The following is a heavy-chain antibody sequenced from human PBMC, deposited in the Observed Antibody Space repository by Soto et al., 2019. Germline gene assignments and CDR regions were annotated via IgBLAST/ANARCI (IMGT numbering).Heavy chain of an antibody. CDR3: ARADYYDSSGYYFDY. V-gene: IGHV1-18*04. CDR1: GYTFTSYG. Sequence: ASVKVSCKASGYTFTSYGISWVRQAPGQGLEWMGWISAYNGNTNYAQKLQGRVTMTTDTSTSTAYMELRSLRSDDTAVYYCARADYYDSSGYYFDYWGQGMLITLSS. D-gene: IGHD3-22*01. CDR2: ISAYNGNT. J-gene: IGHJ4*02.